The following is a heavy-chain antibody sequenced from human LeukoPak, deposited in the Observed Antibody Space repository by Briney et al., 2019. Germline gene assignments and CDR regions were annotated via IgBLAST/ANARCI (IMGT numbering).Heavy chain of an antibody. V-gene: IGHV6-1*01. CDR1: GDSVSSNSAA. CDR2: TYYRSKWYN. Sequence: SQTLSLTCVISGDSVSSNSAAWFWIRQSPSRGLEWLGRTYYRSKWYNDYAESVKSRLTINPDTSKNQFSLQLNSVIPEDTAVYYCARGPFGIDVWGQGTTVTVSS. J-gene: IGHJ6*02. CDR3: ARGPFGIDV.